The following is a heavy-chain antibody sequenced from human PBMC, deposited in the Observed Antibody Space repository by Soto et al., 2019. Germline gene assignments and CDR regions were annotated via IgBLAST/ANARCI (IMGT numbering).Heavy chain of an antibody. CDR2: IFSSGST. J-gene: IGHJ4*02. V-gene: IGHV4-4*07. Sequence: SETLSLTCTVSGGSINTFYWSWVRQPAGNGLEWIGRIFSSGSTSFNPSLESRVAMSVDTSKNHFSLNLSSVNDADMAVYYCAREGSYSAYNFAHGIQLWSFDFWGQGALVTV. CDR3: AREGSYSAYNFAHGIQLWSFDF. CDR1: GGSINTFY. D-gene: IGHD5-12*01.